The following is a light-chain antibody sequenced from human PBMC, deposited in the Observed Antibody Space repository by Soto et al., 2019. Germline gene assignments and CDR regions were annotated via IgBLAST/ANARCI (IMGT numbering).Light chain of an antibody. CDR2: KTS. Sequence: DIHMTQSNSTLSASGGDRVTITCPASQSITLWLAWYQQKPGKAPNLLIYKTSSLESGVPSRFSGSGSGTEFTLTISSLQPDDFATYYCQHWTDYSWTFGQGTKVEVK. CDR3: QHWTDYSWT. J-gene: IGKJ1*01. CDR1: QSITLW. V-gene: IGKV1-5*03.